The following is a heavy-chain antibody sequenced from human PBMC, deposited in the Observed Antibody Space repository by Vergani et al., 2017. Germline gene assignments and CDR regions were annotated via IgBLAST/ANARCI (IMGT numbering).Heavy chain of an antibody. J-gene: IGHJ2*01. Sequence: EVQLVESGGGLVQPGRSLRLFCAASGITFDDYAMHLVRPAPGKGLGWVSGINWNSDSIAYADSVKGRFTISRDNAKNSLYLQMNSLRAEDTALYYCVKDITASGNYWYFDLWGRGTLVTVSS. CDR1: GITFDDYA. D-gene: IGHD6-13*01. CDR3: VKDITASGNYWYFDL. CDR2: INWNSDSI. V-gene: IGHV3-9*01.